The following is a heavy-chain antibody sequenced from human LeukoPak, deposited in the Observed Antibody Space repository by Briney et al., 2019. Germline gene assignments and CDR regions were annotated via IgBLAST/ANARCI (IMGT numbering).Heavy chain of an antibody. D-gene: IGHD2/OR15-2a*01. J-gene: IGHJ5*02. CDR3: ARGISSIPRS. Sequence: SETLSLTCAVYGGSFSGYYWSWIRQPPGKGLEWIGEINHSGSTNYNPSLKSRVTISVDTSKNQFSLKLSSVTAADTAVYYCARGISSIPRSWSQGTLVTVSS. CDR2: INHSGST. CDR1: GGSFSGYY. V-gene: IGHV4-34*01.